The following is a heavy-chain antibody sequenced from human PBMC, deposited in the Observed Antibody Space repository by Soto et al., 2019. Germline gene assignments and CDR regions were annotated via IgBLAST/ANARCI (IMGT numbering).Heavy chain of an antibody. CDR3: ARQLRKPSRYYY. CDR1: GYTFTSYC. J-gene: IGHJ4*02. CDR2: ISAYNGNT. D-gene: IGHD2-15*01. V-gene: IGHV1-18*01. Sequence: AASVKVSCKASGYTFTSYCISWVRQAPGQGLEWMGWISAYNGNTNYAQKLQGRVTMTTDTSTSTAYMELRSLRSDDTAVYYCARQLRKPSRYYYWGQGALVTVSS.